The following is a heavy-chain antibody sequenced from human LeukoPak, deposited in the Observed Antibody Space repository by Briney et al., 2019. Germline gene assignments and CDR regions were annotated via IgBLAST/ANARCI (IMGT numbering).Heavy chain of an antibody. V-gene: IGHV1-2*02. CDR2: INPNSGGT. CDR1: GYTFTGYD. Sequence: ASVKVSCKASGYTFTGYDMHWVRQAPGQGLEWMGWINPNSGGTNYAQQFQGRVTTTRDTSISTAYMELSRLRSDDTAMYYCARVDTTTVTTYGAFDIWGQGTMVTVSS. J-gene: IGHJ3*02. CDR3: ARVDTTTVTTYGAFDI. D-gene: IGHD4-17*01.